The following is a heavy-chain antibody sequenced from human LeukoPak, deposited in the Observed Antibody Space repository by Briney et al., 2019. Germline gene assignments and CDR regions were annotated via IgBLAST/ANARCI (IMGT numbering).Heavy chain of an antibody. CDR1: GYTFTSYG. J-gene: IGHJ5*02. Sequence: ASVTLSCKASGYTFTSYGINWVRQAPGQGLEWMGWISAYNGNTNYAQKLHGRVTMTTDTSTSTAYMELRSLRSDDTAVYYCARDKRVSWRLSGSSWFDPWGQGTLVTVSS. CDR2: ISAYNGNT. D-gene: IGHD5-12*01. CDR3: ARDKRVSWRLSGSSWFDP. V-gene: IGHV1-18*01.